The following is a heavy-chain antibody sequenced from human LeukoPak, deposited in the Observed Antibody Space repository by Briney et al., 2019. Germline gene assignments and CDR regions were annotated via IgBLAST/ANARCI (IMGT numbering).Heavy chain of an antibody. J-gene: IGHJ4*02. V-gene: IGHV4-39*01. CDR2: IYYSGST. CDR3: ARGRPYSGGYHLDY. CDR1: GDSTSSDRYY. D-gene: IGHD1-26*01. Sequence: SETLSLTRTISGDSTSSDRYYGGWVRQPPGKGLEWIGNIYYSGSTYYNPSLKSRVTMSVDTSKNQFFLKLNSVTAADTAVYYCARGRPYSGGYHLDYWGQGTLVTVSP.